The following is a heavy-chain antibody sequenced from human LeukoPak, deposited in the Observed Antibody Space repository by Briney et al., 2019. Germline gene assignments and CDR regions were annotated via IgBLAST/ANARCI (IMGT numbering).Heavy chain of an antibody. Sequence: PGGSLRLFCAASGFTFSSYSMTWVRQAPGKGLEWVSSISSSSSYIYYADSVKGRFTISRDNAKNSLYLQMNSLRAEDTAVYYCARECGSGWYRDFDYWGQGTLVTVSS. J-gene: IGHJ4*02. CDR1: GFTFSSYS. CDR2: ISSSSSYI. D-gene: IGHD6-19*01. V-gene: IGHV3-21*01. CDR3: ARECGSGWYRDFDY.